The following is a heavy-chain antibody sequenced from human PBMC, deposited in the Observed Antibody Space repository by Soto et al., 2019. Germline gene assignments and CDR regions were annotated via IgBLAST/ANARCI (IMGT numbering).Heavy chain of an antibody. CDR1: GFTFSSYT. Sequence: GGSLGLCCEASGFTFSSYTMNWVRRAPGKGLEWVATIGGSGDGTYYGDSVKGRFTISRDNSKNTVYLQMNSLRAEDTAIYYCAIAREASPLRVHSLSRGHAPLVSV. V-gene: IGHV3-23*01. D-gene: IGHD3-10*01. CDR3: AIAREASPLRVHSLS. CDR2: IGGSGDGT. J-gene: IGHJ5*01.